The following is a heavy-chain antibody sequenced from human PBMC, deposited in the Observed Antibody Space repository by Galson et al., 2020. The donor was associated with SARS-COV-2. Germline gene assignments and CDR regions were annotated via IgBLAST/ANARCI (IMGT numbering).Heavy chain of an antibody. CDR3: AREGLAVDPPQVGYYYYGMDV. J-gene: IGHJ6*02. D-gene: IGHD6-19*01. Sequence: KIGESLKISCAASGFTFSSYSMNWVRQAPGKGLEWVSSISSSSSYIYYADSVKGRFTISRDNAKNSLYLQMNSLRAEDTAVYYCAREGLAVDPPQVGYYYYGMDVWGQGTTVTVSS. CDR1: GFTFSSYS. CDR2: ISSSSSYI. V-gene: IGHV3-21*01.